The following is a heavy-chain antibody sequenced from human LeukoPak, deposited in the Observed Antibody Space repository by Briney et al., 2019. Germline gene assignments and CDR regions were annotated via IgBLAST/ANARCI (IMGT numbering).Heavy chain of an antibody. J-gene: IGHJ4*02. D-gene: IGHD6-13*01. CDR2: ISAYNGNT. Sequence: ASVKVSCKASGYTFTSYGISWVRQAPGQGLEWMGWISAYNGNTNYAQKLQGRVTMTTDTSTSTAYMELSSLRSEDTAVYYCARVSSSSWYKDLDYWGQGTLVTVSS. CDR1: GYTFTSYG. V-gene: IGHV1-18*01. CDR3: ARVSSSSWYKDLDY.